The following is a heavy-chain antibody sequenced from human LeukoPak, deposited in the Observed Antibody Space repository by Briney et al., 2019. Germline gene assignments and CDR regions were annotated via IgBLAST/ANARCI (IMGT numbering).Heavy chain of an antibody. V-gene: IGHV4-30-4*01. D-gene: IGHD6-13*01. CDR2: IYYSGIT. Sequence: PSQTLSLTCSVSGGSISRSDYYWSWIRQPPGKGLEWIGYIYYSGITYYNPSLKSRVTISVDTSKNQFSLKLSSVTAADTAVYYCARGSSSWYPDYWGQGTLVTVSS. CDR3: ARGSSSWYPDY. CDR1: GGSISRSDYY. J-gene: IGHJ4*02.